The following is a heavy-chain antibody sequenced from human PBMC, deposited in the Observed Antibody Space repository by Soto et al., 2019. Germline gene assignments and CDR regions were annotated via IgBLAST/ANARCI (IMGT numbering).Heavy chain of an antibody. D-gene: IGHD3-3*01. J-gene: IGHJ3*02. CDR1: GFTFDDYA. V-gene: IGHV3-9*01. Sequence: GGSLRLSCAASGFTFDDYAMHWVRQAPGKGLEWVSGISWNSGSIGYADSVKGRFTISRDNAKNSLYLQMNSLRAEDTALYYCAKGSITIFGVVPPAAFDIWGKGTMVTVSS. CDR2: ISWNSGSI. CDR3: AKGSITIFGVVPPAAFDI.